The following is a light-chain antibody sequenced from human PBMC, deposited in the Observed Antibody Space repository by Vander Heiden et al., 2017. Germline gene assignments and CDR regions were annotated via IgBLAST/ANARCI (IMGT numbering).Light chain of an antibody. CDR1: SGHSSYA. CDR3: QTWGPGTVV. CDR2: LNSDGSH. J-gene: IGLJ3*02. Sequence: QLVLTQSPSASASLGASVKLTCTLSSGHSSYAITWQQQQPEKGPRYLMKLNSDGSHTKGDGIPDRFSVSTSGAESYLTVSSLQSEDEADYYCQTWGPGTVVFGGGTKLTVL. V-gene: IGLV4-69*01.